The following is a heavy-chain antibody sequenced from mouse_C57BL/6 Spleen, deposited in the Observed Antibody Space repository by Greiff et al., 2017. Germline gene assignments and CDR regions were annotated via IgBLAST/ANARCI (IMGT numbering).Heavy chain of an antibody. CDR1: GYTFTSYW. Sequence: QVQLQQPGAELVKPGASVKLSCKASGYTFTSYWMHWVKQRPGQGLEWIGMIYPNSGSTNYNEKFKSKATLTVDKSSSTAYMQLSSLTSEDSAVYYCARGVSRDYDAMDYWGQGTSVTVSS. CDR3: ARGVSRDYDAMDY. V-gene: IGHV1-64*01. CDR2: IYPNSGST. J-gene: IGHJ4*01.